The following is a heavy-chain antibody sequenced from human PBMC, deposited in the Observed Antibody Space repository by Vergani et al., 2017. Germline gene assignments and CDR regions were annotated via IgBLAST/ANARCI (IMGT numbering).Heavy chain of an antibody. D-gene: IGHD2-15*01. Sequence: QVQLQESGPGLVKPSQTLSLTCTVSGGSINSHNYYWSWIRQPAGKGLEWIGRIHTSGTTNYNPSLNRRVTMSEDTSKNQFSLNLTSVTAADTAVYFCARVSCLGGSCYKPRFDYWGQGILVTVSS. CDR2: IHTSGTT. CDR1: GGSINSHNYY. CDR3: ARVSCLGGSCYKPRFDY. V-gene: IGHV4-61*02. J-gene: IGHJ4*02.